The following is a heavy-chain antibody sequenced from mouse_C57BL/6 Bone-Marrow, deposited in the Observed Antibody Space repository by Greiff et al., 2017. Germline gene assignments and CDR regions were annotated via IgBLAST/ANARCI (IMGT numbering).Heavy chain of an antibody. CDR2: INPNNGGT. J-gene: IGHJ4*01. Sequence: VQLQQSGPELVKPGASVKISCKASGYTFTDYYMNWVKQSHGKSLEWIGDINPNNGGTSYNQKFKGKATLTVDKSSSTAYMELRSLTSEDSAVYYCALYGNFYAMDYWGQGTSVTVSS. V-gene: IGHV1-26*01. D-gene: IGHD2-1*01. CDR1: GYTFTDYY. CDR3: ALYGNFYAMDY.